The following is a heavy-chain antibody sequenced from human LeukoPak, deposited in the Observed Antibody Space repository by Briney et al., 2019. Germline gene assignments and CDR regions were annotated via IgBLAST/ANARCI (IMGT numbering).Heavy chain of an antibody. CDR2: IYYSGST. D-gene: IGHD5-24*01. Sequence: SETLSLTCTVSGGSISSSSYYWGWIRQPPGKGLEWIGSIYYSGSTYYNPSLKSRVTISVDTSKNQFSLKLSSVTAADTAVYYCASCRDGYYYYYMDVWGKGTTVTVSS. CDR1: GGSISSSSYY. CDR3: ASCRDGYYYYYMDV. J-gene: IGHJ6*03. V-gene: IGHV4-39*07.